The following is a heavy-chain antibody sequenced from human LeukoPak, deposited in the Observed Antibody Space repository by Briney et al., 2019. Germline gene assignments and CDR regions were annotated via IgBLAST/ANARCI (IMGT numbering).Heavy chain of an antibody. J-gene: IGHJ3*02. Sequence: GGSLRLSCAASRFTFSSYAMSWVRQAPGKGLEWVSAISGSGGSTYYADSVKGRFTISRDNSKNTLYLQMNSLRAEYTAVYYCAKDRTPYSYGLGEDAFDIWGPETMVTVSS. CDR1: RFTFSSYA. CDR3: AKDRTPYSYGLGEDAFDI. CDR2: ISGSGGST. V-gene: IGHV3-23*01. D-gene: IGHD5-18*01.